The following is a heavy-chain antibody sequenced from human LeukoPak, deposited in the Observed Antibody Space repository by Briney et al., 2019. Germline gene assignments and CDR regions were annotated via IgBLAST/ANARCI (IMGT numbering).Heavy chain of an antibody. CDR2: ITGSGGIT. J-gene: IGHJ4*02. CDR1: RFTFSNYA. CDR3: AKWGDYDVLTGYYDPDY. Sequence: GGSLRLSCVASRFTFSNYAMSWVRQAPGKGLEWVSAITGSGGITYYADSVKGRFTISRDNSKNTLYLQMNSLRAEDTAVYYCAKWGDYDVLTGYYDPDYWGQGTLVTVSS. V-gene: IGHV3-23*01. D-gene: IGHD3-9*01.